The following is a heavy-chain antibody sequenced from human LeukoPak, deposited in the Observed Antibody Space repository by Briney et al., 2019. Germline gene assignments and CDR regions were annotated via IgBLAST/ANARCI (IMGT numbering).Heavy chain of an antibody. J-gene: IGHJ4*02. D-gene: IGHD1-26*01. V-gene: IGHV3-23*01. CDR3: AKDLGWELPAEAY. CDR1: GFTFKNYV. Sequence: GGSLRLSCVASGFTFKNYVMNSVRQAPGKGLEWLATIYGSGVSISYAATVKCPFTMTRDNSNNTLYLQMNSLRAEYTAMYYCAKDLGWELPAEAYWGQGILVTVSS. CDR2: IYGSGVSI.